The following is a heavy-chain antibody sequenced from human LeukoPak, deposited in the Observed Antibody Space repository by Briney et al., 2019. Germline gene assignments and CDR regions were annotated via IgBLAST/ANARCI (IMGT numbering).Heavy chain of an antibody. V-gene: IGHV3-23*01. CDR3: AKSRGGTNVGGLTPAVWPGGFDF. CDR2: ITGGGFVS. Sequence: GGSLRLSCAASGFTFNNYAMSWVRQAPGMGLEWVATITGGGFVSFYADSVKGRFTISRDSSKDSLYLQMNSLRAEDTATYYCAKSRGGTNVGGLTPAVWPGGFDFWGQGTLVTVSS. CDR1: GFTFNNYA. D-gene: IGHD2-15*01. J-gene: IGHJ4*02.